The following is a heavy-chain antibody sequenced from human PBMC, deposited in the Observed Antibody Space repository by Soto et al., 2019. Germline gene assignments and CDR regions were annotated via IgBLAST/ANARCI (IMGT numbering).Heavy chain of an antibody. D-gene: IGHD6-13*01. J-gene: IGHJ4*02. CDR3: ARMNFIAAAGIRPFDY. CDR2: IDWDDDK. CDR1: GFSLSTSGMC. Sequence: SGPTLVNPTQTLTLTCTFSGFSLSTSGMCVSWIRQPPGKALEWLARIDWDDDKYYSTSLKTRLTISKDTSKNQVVLTMTNMDPVDTATYYCARMNFIAAAGIRPFDYWGQGTLVTVSS. V-gene: IGHV2-70*11.